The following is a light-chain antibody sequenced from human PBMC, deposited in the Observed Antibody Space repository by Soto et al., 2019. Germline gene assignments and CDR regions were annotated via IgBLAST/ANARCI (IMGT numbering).Light chain of an antibody. J-gene: IGKJ1*01. CDR1: QSVSNY. CDR3: QQYSSLWT. V-gene: IGKV3-20*01. Sequence: ELVLTQSPATLSVSPGERAPLSCRASQSVSNYLAWYQQNPGPAPRLLICGASSRTTGIPSRFSGRGSGTYFTTSISRLEPEDVAVYYCQQYSSLWTFGQGTKVDIK. CDR2: GAS.